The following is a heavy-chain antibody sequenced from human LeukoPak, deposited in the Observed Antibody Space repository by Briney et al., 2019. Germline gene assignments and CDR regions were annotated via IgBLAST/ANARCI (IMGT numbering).Heavy chain of an antibody. J-gene: IGHJ3*02. CDR3: ARVKTVVVTATNAFDI. D-gene: IGHD2-21*02. CDR2: ISGSGGST. V-gene: IGHV3-23*01. CDR1: GFTFSSYA. Sequence: GGSLRLSCAASGFTFSSYAMSWVRQAPGKGLEWVSAISGSGGSTYYADSVKGRFTISRDNSKNMLYLQMNSLRAENTAVYYCARVKTVVVTATNAFDIWGQGTMVTVSS.